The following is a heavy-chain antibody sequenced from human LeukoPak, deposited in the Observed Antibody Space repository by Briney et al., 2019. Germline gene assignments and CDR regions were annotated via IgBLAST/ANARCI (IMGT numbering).Heavy chain of an antibody. CDR3: ARCSYYDFWSGYQIDAFDI. V-gene: IGHV4-30-2*01. CDR1: GGSISSGGYS. D-gene: IGHD3-3*01. CDR2: IYHSGST. Sequence: PSQTLSLTCAVSGGSISSGGYSWSWIRQPPGKGLEWIGYIYHSGSTYYNPSLKSRVTISVDRSKNQFSLKLSSVTAADTAVYYCARCSYYDFWSGYQIDAFDIWGQGTMVTVSS. J-gene: IGHJ3*02.